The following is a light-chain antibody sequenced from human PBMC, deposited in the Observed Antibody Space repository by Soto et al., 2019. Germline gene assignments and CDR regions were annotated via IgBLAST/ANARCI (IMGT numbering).Light chain of an antibody. Sequence: QSVLTQPPSASRTPGQRVTISCSGSGSNIGSNAVNWYQQFPLTAPKLLIYSNNQRPSGVPARFSGSKSGTSASLAISGLQSDDEADYFCAAWDDSLSGPVFGGGTKLTVL. V-gene: IGLV1-44*01. CDR1: GSNIGSNA. CDR3: AAWDDSLSGPV. CDR2: SNN. J-gene: IGLJ2*01.